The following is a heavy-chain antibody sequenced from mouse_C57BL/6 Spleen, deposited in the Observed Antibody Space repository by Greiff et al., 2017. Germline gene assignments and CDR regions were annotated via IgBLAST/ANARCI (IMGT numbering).Heavy chain of an antibody. CDR1: GYTFTDYE. V-gene: IGHV1-15*01. Sequence: VQLQESGAELVRPGASVTLSCKASGYTFTDYEMHWVKQTPVHGLEWIGAIDPETGGTAYNQKFKGKAILTADKSSSTAYMELRSLTSEDSAVYYCTRILTTVVARYCDYWGQGTTLTVSS. J-gene: IGHJ2*01. CDR3: TRILTTVVARYCDY. D-gene: IGHD1-1*01. CDR2: IDPETGGT.